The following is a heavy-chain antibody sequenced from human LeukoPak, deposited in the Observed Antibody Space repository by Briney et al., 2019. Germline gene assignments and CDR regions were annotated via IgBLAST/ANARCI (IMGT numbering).Heavy chain of an antibody. V-gene: IGHV5-51*01. CDR2: IYPGDSDR. CDR3: ARHNCRSFSGGSCSSPYYYYYGMDV. D-gene: IGHD2-15*01. J-gene: IGHJ6*02. Sequence: GESLKISCKGSGYSFISYWIGWVRQMPGKGREGMGIIYPGDSDRRYNPSFQGQFTISDDTSTRTANLQWSSLKASDTAMYYCARHNCRSFSGGSCSSPYYYYYGMDVWGQGTTVTVSS. CDR1: GYSFISYW.